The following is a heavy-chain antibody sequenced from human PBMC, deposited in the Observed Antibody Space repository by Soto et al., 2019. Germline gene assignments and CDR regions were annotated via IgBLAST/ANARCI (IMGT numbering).Heavy chain of an antibody. Sequence: TGGSLRLSCAASGFTFSSYAMSWVRQAPGKGMEWVSAGSGSGGSTYYADSVKGRFTISRDNSKNTLYLQMNSLRAQDTAVYYCAKDRLEYSSSSGGVFYYYYYGMDVWGQGTTVTVSS. CDR2: GSGSGGST. D-gene: IGHD6-6*01. V-gene: IGHV3-23*01. CDR3: AKDRLEYSSSSGGVFYYYYYGMDV. J-gene: IGHJ6*02. CDR1: GFTFSSYA.